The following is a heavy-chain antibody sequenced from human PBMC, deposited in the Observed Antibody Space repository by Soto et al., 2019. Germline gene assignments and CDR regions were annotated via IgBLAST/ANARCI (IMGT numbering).Heavy chain of an antibody. CDR2: VKSDGYST. V-gene: IGHV3-74*01. CDR3: IRVPDY. Sequence: EVQLVESGGDLVQPGGSLRLACVASGFTFSDYWMHWVRQAPGKGLEWVSRVKSDGYSTSYADSVKGRFTISRDNAKNTLYLQMDGLRVEDTAMYYCIRVPDYWGQGTLVTVSS. J-gene: IGHJ4*02. CDR1: GFTFSDYW.